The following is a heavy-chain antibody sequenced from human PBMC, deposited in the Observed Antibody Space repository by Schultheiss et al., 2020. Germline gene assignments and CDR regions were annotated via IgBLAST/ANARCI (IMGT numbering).Heavy chain of an antibody. CDR2: IWYDGSNK. D-gene: IGHD3-9*01. Sequence: GGSLRLSCAASGFTFSSYGMHWVRQAPGKGLEWVAVIWYDGSNKYYADSVKGRFTISRDNSKNTLYLQMNSLRAEDTAVYYCARVGSSNYDILTGYGYWGQGTLVTVSS. V-gene: IGHV3-33*01. CDR3: ARVGSSNYDILTGYGY. CDR1: GFTFSSYG. J-gene: IGHJ4*02.